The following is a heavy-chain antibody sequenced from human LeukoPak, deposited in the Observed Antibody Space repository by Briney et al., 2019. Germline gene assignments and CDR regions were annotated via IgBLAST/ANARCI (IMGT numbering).Heavy chain of an antibody. V-gene: IGHV4-39*01. Sequence: SETLSLTCTVSGGSISSSSYYWGWIRQPPGKGLEWIGSIYYSGSTNYNPSLKGRVTISVDTSKNQFSLKLSSVTAADTAVYYCARHGVAWIQLTRAKTRYFFDDWGQGTLVTVSS. CDR2: IYYSGST. J-gene: IGHJ4*02. CDR3: ARHGVAWIQLTRAKTRYFFDD. CDR1: GGSISSSSYY. D-gene: IGHD5-18*01.